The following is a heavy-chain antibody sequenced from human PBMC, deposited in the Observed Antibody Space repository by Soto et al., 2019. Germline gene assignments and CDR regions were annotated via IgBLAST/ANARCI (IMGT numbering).Heavy chain of an antibody. Sequence: SETLSLTCTVSGGSISSSSYYWGWIRQPPGKGLEWIGSIYYSGGTYYNPSLKSRVTISVDTSKNQFSLKLSSVTAADTAVYYCASASIAARPRGAFDIWGQGTMVTVSS. CDR2: IYYSGGT. CDR1: GGSISSSSYY. V-gene: IGHV4-39*01. J-gene: IGHJ3*02. CDR3: ASASIAARPRGAFDI. D-gene: IGHD6-6*01.